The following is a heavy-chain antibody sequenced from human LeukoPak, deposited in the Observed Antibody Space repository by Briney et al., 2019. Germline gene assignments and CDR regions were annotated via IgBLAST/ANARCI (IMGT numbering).Heavy chain of an antibody. CDR2: ISYDGSNK. Sequence: GSLRLSCAASGFTFSSYAMHWVRQAPGKGLEWVAVISYDGSNKYYADSVKGRFTISRDNSKNTLYLQMNSLRAEDTAVYYCARDGVVVVPAAIFLFYYYYYMDAWGKGTTVTVSS. V-gene: IGHV3-30*01. CDR3: ARDGVVVVPAAIFLFYYYYYMDA. J-gene: IGHJ6*03. CDR1: GFTFSSYA. D-gene: IGHD2-2*02.